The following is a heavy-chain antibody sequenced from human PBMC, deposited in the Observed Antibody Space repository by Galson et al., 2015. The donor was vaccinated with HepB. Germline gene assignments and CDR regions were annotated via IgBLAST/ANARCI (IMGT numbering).Heavy chain of an antibody. CDR2: IYYSGST. D-gene: IGHD3-10*01. CDR1: GGSISSYY. CDR3: ARVDASYGSGSYSPDWFDP. Sequence: ETLFLTCTVSGGSISSYYWSWIRQPPGRGLEWIGYIYYSGSTNYNPSLKSRVTISVDTSKNQFSLKLSSVTAADTAVYYCARVDASYGSGSYSPDWFDPWGQGTLVTVSS. J-gene: IGHJ5*02. V-gene: IGHV4-59*01.